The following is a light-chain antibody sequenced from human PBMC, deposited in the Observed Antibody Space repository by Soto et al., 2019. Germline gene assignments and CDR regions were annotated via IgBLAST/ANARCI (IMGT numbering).Light chain of an antibody. CDR1: SRDVGGYNY. V-gene: IGLV2-8*01. CDR2: DVS. J-gene: IGLJ1*01. Sequence: QSALTQPPSASGSPGQSGTISCTGTSRDVGGYNYVSWYQQHPGKAPKLMIYDVSQRPSGVPDRFSGSKSGNTASLTVSGLQAEDEADYFCSSHAGSSAVFGTGTQLTV. CDR3: SSHAGSSAV.